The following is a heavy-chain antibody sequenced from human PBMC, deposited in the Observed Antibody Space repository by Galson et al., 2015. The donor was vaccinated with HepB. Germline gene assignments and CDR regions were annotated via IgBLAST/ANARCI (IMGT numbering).Heavy chain of an antibody. CDR3: VSEGDVVPATVPFDY. CDR1: GYTFHAFY. Sequence: SVKVSCKASGYTFHAFYMHWIRQAPGQGLEWLGWINANSGATEYAQKFQGRVTLTRDTSITAAYMELTGLTSDDTAVYFCVSEGDVVPATVPFDYWGQGTLLAVSS. D-gene: IGHD2-2*01. CDR2: INANSGAT. V-gene: IGHV1-2*02. J-gene: IGHJ4*02.